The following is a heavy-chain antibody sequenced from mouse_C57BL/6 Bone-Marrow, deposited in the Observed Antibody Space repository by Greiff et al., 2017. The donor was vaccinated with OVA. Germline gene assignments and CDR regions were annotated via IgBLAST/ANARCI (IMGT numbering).Heavy chain of an antibody. D-gene: IGHD1-2*01. J-gene: IGHJ2*01. Sequence: QVQLQQSGAELVRPGASVTLSCKASGYTFTDYEMHWVKQTPVHGLEWIGAIDPETGGTAYNQKFKGKAILTADKSSSTAYMELRSLTSEDSAVYYCTSEGLRPYFDYWGQGTTLTVSS. CDR1: GYTFTDYE. CDR3: TSEGLRPYFDY. V-gene: IGHV1-15*01. CDR2: IDPETGGT.